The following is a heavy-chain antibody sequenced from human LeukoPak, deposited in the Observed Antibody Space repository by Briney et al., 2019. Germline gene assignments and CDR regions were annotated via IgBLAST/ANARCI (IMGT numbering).Heavy chain of an antibody. Sequence: GGSLRLSCAASGFAFNTYSMNWVRQAPGKGLEWISYISSINSGEYYADSVKGRFSISRDNAKNSLYLQMNSLRAEDTAVYYCARVDEYLFDYWGQGTLVTVSS. CDR1: GFAFNTYS. V-gene: IGHV3-48*04. J-gene: IGHJ4*02. D-gene: IGHD2-2*02. CDR3: ARVDEYLFDY. CDR2: ISSINSGE.